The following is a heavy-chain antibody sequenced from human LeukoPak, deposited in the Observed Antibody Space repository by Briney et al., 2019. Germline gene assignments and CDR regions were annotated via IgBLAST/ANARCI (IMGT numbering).Heavy chain of an antibody. Sequence: PSETLSLTCTVSGASISSSSYYWGWIRQPPGKGLEWIGTIYYSENTYYNPSLKSRVTISADTSNNQFSLKVTSVTAADTAVYICARRARDDYWYFDLWGRGTLVTVSS. J-gene: IGHJ2*01. CDR3: ARRARDDYWYFDL. D-gene: IGHD2-21*01. CDR1: GASISSSSYY. V-gene: IGHV4-39*01. CDR2: IYYSENT.